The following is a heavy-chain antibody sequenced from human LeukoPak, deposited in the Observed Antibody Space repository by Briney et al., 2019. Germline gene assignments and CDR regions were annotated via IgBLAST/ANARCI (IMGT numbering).Heavy chain of an antibody. D-gene: IGHD2-2*01. Sequence: GGSLRLSCAASGFTFSSYWMSWVRQAPGKGLEWVANIKQDGSEKYYADSVKGRFTISRDNSKNTLYLQMNSLRAEDTAVYYCAKDRRYCSSTSCHRSLHYYYGMDVWGQGTTVTVSS. CDR3: AKDRRYCSSTSCHRSLHYYYGMDV. V-gene: IGHV3-7*01. CDR2: IKQDGSEK. CDR1: GFTFSSYW. J-gene: IGHJ6*02.